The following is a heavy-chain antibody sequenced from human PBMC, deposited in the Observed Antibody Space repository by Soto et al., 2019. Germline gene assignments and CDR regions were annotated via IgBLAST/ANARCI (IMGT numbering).Heavy chain of an antibody. V-gene: IGHV4-39*01. CDR2: ISYSGST. CDR1: GGSISSSNYY. CDR3: ARRRYSIGWSTNWFDP. Sequence: SLTCTVSGGSISSSNYYWGWIRQPPGKGLEWIGSISYSGSTYYNPSPKSRVTMSVDTSKNQFSLKLTSVTAADTAVYYCARRRYSIGWSTNWFDPWGQGTLVTVSS. D-gene: IGHD6-19*01. J-gene: IGHJ5*02.